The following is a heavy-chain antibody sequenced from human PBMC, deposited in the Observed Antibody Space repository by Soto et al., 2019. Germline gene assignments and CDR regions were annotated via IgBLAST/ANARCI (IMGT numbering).Heavy chain of an antibody. CDR2: IYYSGTT. D-gene: IGHD5-18*01. CDR3: ARHVDSTRAYYFDY. Sequence: PSETLSLTCTVSGGSISSYYWSWIRQPPGKGLEWTGYIYYSGTTDYNPSLKSRVTISVDRSKNQFSLKLNSVTAADTAVYYCARHVDSTRAYYFDYWGQGTLVTVSS. CDR1: GGSISSYY. J-gene: IGHJ4*02. V-gene: IGHV4-59*01.